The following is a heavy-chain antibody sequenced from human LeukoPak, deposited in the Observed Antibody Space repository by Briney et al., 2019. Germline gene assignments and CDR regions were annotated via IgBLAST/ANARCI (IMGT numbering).Heavy chain of an antibody. Sequence: ASVKVSCQASGYTFTSYDINWVRQATGQGLEWMGWMNPNSGNTGYAQKFQDRVTMTRNTSISTAYMELSSLRSEDTAVYYCARGQDCSGGSCYSSIDYWGQGTLVTVSS. J-gene: IGHJ4*02. CDR3: ARGQDCSGGSCYSSIDY. V-gene: IGHV1-8*01. D-gene: IGHD2-15*01. CDR2: MNPNSGNT. CDR1: GYTFTSYD.